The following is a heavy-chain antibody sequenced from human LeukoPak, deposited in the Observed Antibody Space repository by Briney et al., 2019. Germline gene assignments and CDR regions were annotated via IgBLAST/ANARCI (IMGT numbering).Heavy chain of an antibody. CDR3: TTEDSSSS. Sequence: GGYLRLSCAASGFTFSDAWMTWVRQVSGKGLEWVGRIKSKTDGGTMDYGAPVKGRFTISRDDSKNILYLQMNSLKIEDTAVYYCTTEDSSSSWGQGTLVTVSS. CDR2: IKSKTDGGTM. V-gene: IGHV3-15*01. D-gene: IGHD2-2*01. CDR1: GFTFSDAW. J-gene: IGHJ5*02.